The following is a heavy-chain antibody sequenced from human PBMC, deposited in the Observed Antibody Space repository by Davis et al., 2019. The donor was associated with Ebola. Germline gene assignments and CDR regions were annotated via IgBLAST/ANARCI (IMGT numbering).Heavy chain of an antibody. D-gene: IGHD3-3*01. CDR1: GFTFSSYA. CDR3: AREGRVFALDY. CDR2: IKTDGSLI. V-gene: IGHV3-74*01. Sequence: HTGGSLRLSCAASGFTFSSYAMSWVRQAPGKGLVWVSRIKTDGSLIGYGDSVQGRFIISRDNAKNTVYLQMNDLRAEDTAVYYCAREGRVFALDYWGQGALVTVSS. J-gene: IGHJ4*02.